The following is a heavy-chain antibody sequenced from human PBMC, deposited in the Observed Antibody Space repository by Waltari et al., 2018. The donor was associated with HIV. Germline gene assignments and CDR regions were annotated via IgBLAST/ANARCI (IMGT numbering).Heavy chain of an antibody. D-gene: IGHD5-18*01. Sequence: QLQLQESGPGLVKPSETLSLTCTVSGGSISSSSYYWGWIRQPPGKGLEWIGSIYYSGSTYYNPSLKSRVTISVDTSKNQFSLKLSSVTAADTAVCYCARHPNRYYTAMGLNWFDPWGQGTLVTVSS. J-gene: IGHJ5*02. CDR1: GGSISSSSYY. CDR3: ARHPNRYYTAMGLNWFDP. V-gene: IGHV4-39*01. CDR2: IYYSGST.